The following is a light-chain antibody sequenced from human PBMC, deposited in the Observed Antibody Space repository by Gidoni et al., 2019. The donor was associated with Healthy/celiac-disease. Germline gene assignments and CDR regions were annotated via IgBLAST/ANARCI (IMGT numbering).Light chain of an antibody. Sequence: QSVLTQPPSASGTPGQRVTISCSGSSSNIGIYYVYWYQQLPGTAPKLHIYRNNQRPAGVPDRFSGSKSGTSASLAISGLRSEDEADYYCAAWDDSLSGYVFGTGTKVTVL. CDR1: SSNIGIYY. CDR3: AAWDDSLSGYV. CDR2: RNN. V-gene: IGLV1-47*01. J-gene: IGLJ1*01.